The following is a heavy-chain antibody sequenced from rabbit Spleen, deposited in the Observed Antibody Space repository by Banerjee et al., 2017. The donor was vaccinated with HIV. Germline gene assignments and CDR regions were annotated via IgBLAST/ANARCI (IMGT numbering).Heavy chain of an antibody. J-gene: IGHJ3*01. CDR1: GFSFSTSYY. V-gene: IGHV1S45*01. CDR3: ARDLDGVIGWNFGW. Sequence: QEQLEESGGDMVKPGASLTLTCTASGFSFSTSYYICWVRQAPGKGLEWIGCINAATGKAVYASWARGRFTFSKTSSATVNLQMTSLTAADTATCFSARDLDGVIGWNFGWWGQGTLVTVS. CDR2: INAATGKA. D-gene: IGHD4-1*01.